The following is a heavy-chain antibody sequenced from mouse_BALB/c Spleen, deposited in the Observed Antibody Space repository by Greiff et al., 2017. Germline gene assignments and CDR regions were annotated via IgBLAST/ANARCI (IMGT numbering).Heavy chain of an antibody. J-gene: IGHJ3*01. V-gene: IGHV5-12-1*01. Sequence: EVKLMESGGGLVKPGGSLKLSCAASGFAFSSYDMSWVRQTPEKRLEWVAYISSGGGSTYYPDTVKGRFTISRDNAKNTLYLQMSSLKSEDTAMYYCARRETFFAYWGQGTLVTVSA. CDR2: ISSGGGST. CDR3: ARRETFFAY. CDR1: GFAFSSYD.